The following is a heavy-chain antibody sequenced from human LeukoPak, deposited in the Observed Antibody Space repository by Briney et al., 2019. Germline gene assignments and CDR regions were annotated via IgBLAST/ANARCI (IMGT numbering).Heavy chain of an antibody. V-gene: IGHV3-23*01. Sequence: GGSLRLSCAASGFTFSTHAMSWVRQALGKGLEWVSAISGSGGRTYHADSVKSGFTISRDNSKNTLCLQMNSPRAKDTAIYYCAMTVKYCSGGTCQEAFEIWGQGTMVTVSS. D-gene: IGHD2-15*01. J-gene: IGHJ3*02. CDR3: AMTVKYCSGGTCQEAFEI. CDR1: GFTFSTHA. CDR2: ISGSGGRT.